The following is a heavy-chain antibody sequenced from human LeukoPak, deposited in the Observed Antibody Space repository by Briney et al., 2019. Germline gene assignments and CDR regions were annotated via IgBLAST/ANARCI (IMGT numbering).Heavy chain of an antibody. CDR3: AKDTTPPKAGFDP. J-gene: IGHJ5*02. V-gene: IGHV3-7*01. Sequence: PGGSLRLSCAASGFTFSSHWMSWVRQAPGKGLEWVANIKQDASDKYYVDSVKGRFTISRDNAKNSLYLRMNSLRAEDTAVYYCAKDTTPPKAGFDPWGQGTLVTVSS. CDR1: GFTFSSHW. D-gene: IGHD1-14*01. CDR2: IKQDASDK.